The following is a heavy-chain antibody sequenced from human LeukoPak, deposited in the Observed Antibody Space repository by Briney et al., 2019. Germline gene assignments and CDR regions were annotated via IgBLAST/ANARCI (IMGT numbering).Heavy chain of an antibody. CDR2: MDPNSGNT. D-gene: IGHD5-24*01. J-gene: IGHJ6*03. Sequence: VKVSCKASGYTFTSYDINWVRQATGQGLEWMGWMDPNSGNTGYAQKFQGRVTMTRNTSISTAYMELSSLRSEDTAVYYCARLVGIATSDYYYYMDVWGKGTTVTVSS. CDR1: GYTFTSYD. CDR3: ARLVGIATSDYYYYMDV. V-gene: IGHV1-8*01.